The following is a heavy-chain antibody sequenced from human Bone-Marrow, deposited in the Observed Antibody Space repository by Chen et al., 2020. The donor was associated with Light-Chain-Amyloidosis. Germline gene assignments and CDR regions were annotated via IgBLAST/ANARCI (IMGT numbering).Heavy chain of an antibody. Sequence: EVQLEQSGPEVKKPGESLKISCKGSGYTFPNYWIGWVRQMPGKGLEWMGVIYPDASDASYSPSFEGQVTISADKSITTAYLQWRSPKASDTAMYDCARRRDGYNFDYWGQGTLVTVSS. D-gene: IGHD5-12*01. CDR1: GYTFPNYW. V-gene: IGHV5-51*01. CDR2: IYPDASDA. CDR3: ARRRDGYNFDY. J-gene: IGHJ4*02.